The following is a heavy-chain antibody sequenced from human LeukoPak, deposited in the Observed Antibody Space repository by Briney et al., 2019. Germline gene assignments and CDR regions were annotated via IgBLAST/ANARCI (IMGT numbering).Heavy chain of an antibody. V-gene: IGHV3-15*01. D-gene: IGHD4-23*01. CDR1: GLTFSDAW. J-gene: IGHJ4*02. CDR3: SADLPGGYSDCFDY. CDR2: VKSKAAGGTT. Sequence: GGSLRLSCAASGLTFSDAWMNWVRQAPGKGLEWVGRVKSKAAGGTTDYAAPVKGRFIISRDDSRNTMYLQMKSLKTEDTAVYYCSADLPGGYSDCFDYWGQGTLVTVSS.